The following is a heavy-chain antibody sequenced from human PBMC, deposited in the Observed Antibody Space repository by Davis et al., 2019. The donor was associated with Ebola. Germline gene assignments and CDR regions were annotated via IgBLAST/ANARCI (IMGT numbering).Heavy chain of an antibody. V-gene: IGHV3-7*01. Sequence: GGSLRLSCAASGFTFSSYWMSWVRQAPGKGLEWVATIENDGSKKYYMDSVKGRFTISRDNAKNSLYLQMNSLRAEDTAIYYCAREANYCFDYWGQGALVTVSS. CDR1: GFTFSSYW. J-gene: IGHJ4*02. CDR3: AREANYCFDY. D-gene: IGHD1-26*01. CDR2: IENDGSKK.